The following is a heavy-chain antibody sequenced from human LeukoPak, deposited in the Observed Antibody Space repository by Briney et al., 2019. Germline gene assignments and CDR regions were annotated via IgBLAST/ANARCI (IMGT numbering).Heavy chain of an antibody. Sequence: SETLSLTCSVSGGCISSYYWSWIRQPPGKGLERIGYIYYSGSTNYNPSLKSRVTISVDTSKNQFSLKLSSVTAGDTAVYYCARALVEPYYMDVWGKGTTVTVSS. J-gene: IGHJ6*03. CDR3: ARALVEPYYMDV. CDR2: IYYSGST. D-gene: IGHD3-16*01. V-gene: IGHV4-59*01. CDR1: GGCISSYY.